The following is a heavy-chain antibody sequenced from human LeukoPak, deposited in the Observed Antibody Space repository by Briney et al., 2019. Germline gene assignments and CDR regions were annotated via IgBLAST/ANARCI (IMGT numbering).Heavy chain of an antibody. CDR1: GFNFNSYT. D-gene: IGHD2-8*01. J-gene: IGHJ4*02. CDR3: AKDLRPDGVDNFDH. Sequence: GGSLRLSCAASGFNFNSYTMNWVRKAPGKGLKWVANILASGSPTYYADSVKGRFIISRDNSKNTVYLQMNSLRVEDTAIYYCAKDLRPDGVDNFDHWGQGILVTVSS. CDR2: ILASGSPT. V-gene: IGHV3-23*01.